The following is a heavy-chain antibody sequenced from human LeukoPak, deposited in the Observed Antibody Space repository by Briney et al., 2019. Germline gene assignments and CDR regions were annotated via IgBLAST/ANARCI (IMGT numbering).Heavy chain of an antibody. Sequence: GGSLRLSCAASGFTFSSYWMCWVRQAPGKGLEWVANIKQDGSEKYYVDSVKGRFTISRDNAKNSLYLQMNSLRAEDTAVYYCARSLGVRRNYYYYYGMDVWGQGTTVTVSS. CDR3: ARSLGVRRNYYYYYGMDV. CDR2: IKQDGSEK. J-gene: IGHJ6*02. D-gene: IGHD2-8*01. V-gene: IGHV3-7*01. CDR1: GFTFSSYW.